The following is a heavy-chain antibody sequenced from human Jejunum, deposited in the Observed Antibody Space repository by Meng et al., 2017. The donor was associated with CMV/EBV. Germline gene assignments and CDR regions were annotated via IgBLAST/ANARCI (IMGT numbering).Heavy chain of an antibody. CDR1: LSLTSHA. CDR2: ISGSGPAT. Sequence: LSLTSHARSWVRQNPGKRPEWVAGISGSGPATYYPDSVKGRFTISRDNSHNTLFLQMNGLRGDDTAVYYCARDMGYTVTAPFDYWGQGSVVTVSS. V-gene: IGHV3-23*01. CDR3: ARDMGYTVTAPFDY. D-gene: IGHD4-11*01. J-gene: IGHJ4*02.